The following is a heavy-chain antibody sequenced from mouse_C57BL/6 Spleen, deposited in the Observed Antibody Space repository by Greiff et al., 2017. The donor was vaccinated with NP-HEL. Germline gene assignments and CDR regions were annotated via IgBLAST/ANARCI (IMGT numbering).Heavy chain of an antibody. CDR3: TTDLGGWYFDV. D-gene: IGHD1-1*02. CDR2: IDPENGDT. CDR1: GFNIKDDY. J-gene: IGHJ1*03. V-gene: IGHV14-4*01. Sequence: EVQLQQSGAELVRPGASVKLSCTASGFNIKDDYMHWVKQRPEQGLEWIGWIDPENGDTEYASKFQGKATITTDTSSNTTYLQLSSLTSEDTAIYYCTTDLGGWYFDVWGKGTTVTVSS.